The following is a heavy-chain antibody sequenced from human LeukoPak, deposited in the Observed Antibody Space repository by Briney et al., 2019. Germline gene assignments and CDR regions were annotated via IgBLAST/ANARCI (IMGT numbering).Heavy chain of an antibody. J-gene: IGHJ3*01. CDR1: GYSFTGYY. CDR2: INPNSGGT. CDR3: ARRLVDSDDGYDV. V-gene: IGHV1-2*02. D-gene: IGHD1-26*01. Sequence: ASVKVFCKASGYSFTGYYMHWVRQAPGQGLEWMGWINPNSGGTGYAQIFQDRVTMTRDTSISTAYMKLSRLRSDDTAVYYCARRLVDSDDGYDVWGQGTMVTVSS.